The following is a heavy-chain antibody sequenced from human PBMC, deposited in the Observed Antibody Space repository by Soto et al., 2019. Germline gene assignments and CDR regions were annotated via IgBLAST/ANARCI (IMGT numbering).Heavy chain of an antibody. V-gene: IGHV2-5*02. CDR2: IYWDDDK. Sequence: QITLKESGPTLVKPTQTLTLTCTFSGFSLSTSGVGVGWIRQPPGKALEWLALIYWDDDKRYSPSLKSRLTITKDTSKNHVVLTMTNMDPVDTATYYCAHRQGYSSGRYQGIPHWYFDLWGRGPLVAVSS. CDR3: AHRQGYSSGRYQGIPHWYFDL. J-gene: IGHJ2*01. D-gene: IGHD6-19*01. CDR1: GFSLSTSGVG.